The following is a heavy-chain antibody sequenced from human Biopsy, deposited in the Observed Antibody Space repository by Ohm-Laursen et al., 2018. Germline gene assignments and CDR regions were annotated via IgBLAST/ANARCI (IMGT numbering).Heavy chain of an antibody. CDR2: INTENGNT. CDR3: ARAKLEPVYYYYGMDV. J-gene: IGHJ6*02. CDR1: GYTFTSYG. D-gene: IGHD1-1*01. V-gene: IGHV1-18*01. Sequence: SVNVSCKTSGYTFTSYGISWVRQAPGQGLEWMGWINTENGNTIYAQNLQGRVTMTADTSTSTAYMEVTSLRSDDTAVYYCARAKLEPVYYYYGMDVWGQGTTVTVSS.